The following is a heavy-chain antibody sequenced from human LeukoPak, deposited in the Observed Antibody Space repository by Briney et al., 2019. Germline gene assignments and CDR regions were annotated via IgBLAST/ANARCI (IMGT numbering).Heavy chain of an antibody. CDR3: ARATGTSPFEY. J-gene: IGHJ4*02. Sequence: SETLSLTCTVSGGSISSSSYYWGWIRQPPGKGLEWIGSIYYSGSTYYNPSLKSRVTISVDTSKNQFSLKLSSVTAADTAVYYCARATGTSPFEYWGQGTLVTVSS. D-gene: IGHD1-1*01. V-gene: IGHV4-39*07. CDR1: GGSISSSSYY. CDR2: IYYSGST.